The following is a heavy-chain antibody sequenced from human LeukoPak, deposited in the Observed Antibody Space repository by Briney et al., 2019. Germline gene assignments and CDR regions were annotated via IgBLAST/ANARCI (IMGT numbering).Heavy chain of an antibody. CDR3: ASGAGTTYYYYYMDV. Sequence: GSLRPSCAASGFIFNNAWMNWVRQAPGKGLEWVGRIKSKTDGGTIDYAAPVKGRFTISRDDSKNTLYLQMNSLRAEDTAVYYCASGAGTTYYYYYMDVWGKGTTVTVSS. CDR1: GFIFNNAW. V-gene: IGHV3-15*01. J-gene: IGHJ6*03. D-gene: IGHD6-19*01. CDR2: IKSKTDGGTI.